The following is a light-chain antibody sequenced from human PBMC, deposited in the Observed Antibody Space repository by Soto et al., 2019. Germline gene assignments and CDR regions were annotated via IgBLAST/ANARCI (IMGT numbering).Light chain of an antibody. J-gene: IGKJ1*01. Sequence: EIGMTQSPTALSVSPGERATLSCRASQSVSSNLAWYQQKPGQAPRLLIYGASTRATGIPARFSGSGSGTDFTLTISRLEPEDFAVYYCQPYGSSRTFGPGTKVDIK. V-gene: IGKV3-20*01. CDR1: QSVSSN. CDR2: GAS. CDR3: QPYGSSRT.